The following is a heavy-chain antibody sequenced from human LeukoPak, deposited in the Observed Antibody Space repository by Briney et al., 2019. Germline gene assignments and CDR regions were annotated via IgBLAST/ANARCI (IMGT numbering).Heavy chain of an antibody. CDR2: ISWNSGSI. V-gene: IGHV3-9*01. J-gene: IGHJ2*01. D-gene: IGHD6-6*01. Sequence: PGGSLRLSCAASGFTFDDYAMHWVRQAPGKGLEWVSGISWNSGSIGYADSVKGRFTISRDNAKNSLYLQMNSLRAEDTALYYCAKDALIRPPPQNWYFDLWGRGTLVTVSS. CDR1: GFTFDDYA. CDR3: AKDALIRPPPQNWYFDL.